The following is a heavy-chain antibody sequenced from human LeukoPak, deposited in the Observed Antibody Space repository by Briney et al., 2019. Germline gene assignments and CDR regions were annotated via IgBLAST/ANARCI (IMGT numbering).Heavy chain of an antibody. CDR1: GGSISSGSYY. CDR2: INHSGST. D-gene: IGHD3-22*01. CDR3: ARGRVRRYYDSSGYSWFDP. V-gene: IGHV4-39*07. J-gene: IGHJ5*02. Sequence: SQTLSLTCXVSGGSISSGSYYWSWIRQPPGKGLECIGEINHSGSTNYNPSLKSRVTISVDTSKNQFSLKLSSVTAADTAVYYCARGRVRRYYDSSGYSWFDPWGQGTLVTVSS.